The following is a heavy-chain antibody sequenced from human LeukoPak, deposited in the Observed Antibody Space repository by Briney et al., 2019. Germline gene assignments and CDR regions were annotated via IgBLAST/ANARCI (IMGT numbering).Heavy chain of an antibody. CDR1: GYTFTSYG. V-gene: IGHV1-18*01. CDR2: ISAYNGNT. Sequence: GASVKVSCKASGYTFTSYGISWVRQAPGQGLEWMGWISAYNGNTNYAQKLQGRVTMTRDTSISTAYMELSRLRSDDTAVYYCARGSSGYLDWFDPWGQGTLVTVSS. D-gene: IGHD3-22*01. CDR3: ARGSSGYLDWFDP. J-gene: IGHJ5*02.